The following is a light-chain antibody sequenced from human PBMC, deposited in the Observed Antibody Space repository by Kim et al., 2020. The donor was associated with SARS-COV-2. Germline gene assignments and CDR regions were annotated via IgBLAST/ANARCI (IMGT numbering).Light chain of an antibody. Sequence: EVVMTQSPATLSVSPGERATLSCRASQSISSNLAWYQHKPGQAPRLLIFGASTRATGIPTRFSGSGSETEFTLTISSLQSEDFAVYYCQQYNNWPLYTFGQGTNWRS. V-gene: IGKV3-15*01. CDR1: QSISSN. CDR2: GAS. J-gene: IGKJ2*01. CDR3: QQYNNWPLYT.